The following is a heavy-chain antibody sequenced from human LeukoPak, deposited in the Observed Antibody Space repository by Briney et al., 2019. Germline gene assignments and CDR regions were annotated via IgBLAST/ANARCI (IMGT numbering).Heavy chain of an antibody. CDR3: AAEGSSGGWFDP. D-gene: IGHD6-13*01. CDR2: IYYSGST. Sequence: SETLSLTCTVSGGSISSYYWSWIRQPPGKGLEWIGYIYYSGSTNYNPSLKSRVTISVDTSKNQFSLKLSSVTAAETAVYYYAAEGSSGGWFDPRGQGTLVTVSS. J-gene: IGHJ5*02. CDR1: GGSISSYY. V-gene: IGHV4-59*01.